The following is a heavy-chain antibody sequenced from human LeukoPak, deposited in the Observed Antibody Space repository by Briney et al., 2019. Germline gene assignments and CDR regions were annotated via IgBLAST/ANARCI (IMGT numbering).Heavy chain of an antibody. V-gene: IGHV4-30-2*01. CDR1: GGSISSGGYY. J-gene: IGHJ4*02. D-gene: IGHD2-21*01. CDR2: IYHTGST. CDR3: ARAPGGYSYYFDY. Sequence: TPSLTCTVSGGSISSGGYYWSWIRQPPGKGLEWIGYIYHTGSTSYNPPLKSRVAISIDRSTNQFSLRLTSVTAADTAVYYCARAPGGYSYYFDYWGQGTLVTVSS.